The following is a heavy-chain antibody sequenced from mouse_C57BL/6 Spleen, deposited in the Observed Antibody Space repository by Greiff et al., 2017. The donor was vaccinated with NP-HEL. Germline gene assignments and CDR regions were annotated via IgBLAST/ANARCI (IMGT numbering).Heavy chain of an antibody. CDR1: GYTFTGYW. CDR3: ARDPIFMTTAGGYFDY. Sequence: QVQLQQSGAELMKPGASVKLSCKATGYTFTGYWIEWVKQRPGHGLEWIGEILPGSGSTNYNEKFKGQATFTADTSSHTVYMQLSSLTTEDSASYYCARDPIFMTTAGGYFDYWGQGTTLTDSS. D-gene: IGHD1-1*01. J-gene: IGHJ2*01. CDR2: ILPGSGST. V-gene: IGHV1-9*01.